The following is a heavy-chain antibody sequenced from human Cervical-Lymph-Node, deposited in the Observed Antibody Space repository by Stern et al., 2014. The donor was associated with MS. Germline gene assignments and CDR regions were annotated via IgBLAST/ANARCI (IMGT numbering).Heavy chain of an antibody. Sequence: EVQLVQSGGGLVKPGGSLRLSCAASGFVFRKAWMNWVRQAPGKGLEWVGRIKSKTDGGTIDYPAPVKGRFTISRDDSKNTLYLEMKSLKTEDTGLYFCATDVVPFGDTETDYWGQGTLVTVSS. CDR2: IKSKTDGGTI. V-gene: IGHV3-15*01. J-gene: IGHJ4*02. CDR1: GFVFRKAW. CDR3: ATDVVPFGDTETDY. D-gene: IGHD6-6*01.